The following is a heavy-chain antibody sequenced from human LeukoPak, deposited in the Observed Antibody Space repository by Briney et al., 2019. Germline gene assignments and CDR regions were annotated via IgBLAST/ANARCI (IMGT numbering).Heavy chain of an antibody. J-gene: IGHJ4*02. CDR3: VPRGDGGFDY. Sequence: ASVKVSCKTSGYTFTGYYMHWVRQAPGQGLEWMGRMNPKTGDTNYAQKFQGRVTMTRDTSINTAYMELSRLRSDDTAAYYCVPRGDGGFDYWGQGTLVTVSS. D-gene: IGHD3-16*01. CDR2: MNPKTGDT. CDR1: GYTFTGYY. V-gene: IGHV1-2*06.